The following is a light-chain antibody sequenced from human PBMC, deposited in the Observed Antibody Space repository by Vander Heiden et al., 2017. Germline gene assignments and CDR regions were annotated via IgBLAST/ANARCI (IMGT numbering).Light chain of an antibody. J-gene: IGLJ3*02. CDR1: SSDVGSYNV. Sequence: SALTQPASVSGSPGQSITISCTGTSSDVGSYNVVSWYQQHPGKAPKLMIYEVSKRPSGVSNRFSGSKSGNTASLTISGLQAEDEADYYCCSYASSSTWVFGGGTKLTVL. CDR2: EVS. CDR3: CSYASSSTWV. V-gene: IGLV2-23*02.